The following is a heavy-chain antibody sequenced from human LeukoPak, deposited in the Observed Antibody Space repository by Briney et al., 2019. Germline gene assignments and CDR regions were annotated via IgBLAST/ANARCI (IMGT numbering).Heavy chain of an antibody. V-gene: IGHV3-48*01. CDR1: GFTFSSYS. Sequence: GGSLRLSCAASGFTFSSYSMNWVRQAPGKGLEWVSYISSSSSTIYYADSVKGRFTISRDNSKNTLFLQMYNLRAEDTALYYCAKVVSWVTMSVIPAFDSWGQGTLVIVSS. CDR3: AKVVSWVTMSVIPAFDS. D-gene: IGHD2-2*01. CDR2: ISSSSSTI. J-gene: IGHJ4*02.